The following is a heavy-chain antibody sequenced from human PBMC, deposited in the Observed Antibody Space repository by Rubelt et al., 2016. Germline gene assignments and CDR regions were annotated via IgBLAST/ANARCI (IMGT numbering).Heavy chain of an antibody. Sequence: QVQLQQWGAGLLKPSETLSLTCAVYGGSFSGYYWSWIRQPPGKGLEWIGEINHSGSTNYNPSLKGGVTIAVDTSKNQSALKLSSVTAADTAVYYCASVPRYYDILTGYRPGAFDIWGQGTMVTVSS. D-gene: IGHD3-9*01. CDR2: INHSGST. V-gene: IGHV4-34*01. CDR3: ASVPRYYDILTGYRPGAFDI. J-gene: IGHJ3*02. CDR1: GGSFSGYY.